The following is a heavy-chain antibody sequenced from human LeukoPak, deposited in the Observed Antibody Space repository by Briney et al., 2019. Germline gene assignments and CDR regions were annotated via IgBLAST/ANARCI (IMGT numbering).Heavy chain of an antibody. CDR1: GDSFSGYY. CDR3: ARDGVGATTGIDY. Sequence: SETLSLTCAVYGDSFSGYYWSWIRQPPGKGLEWIAEINHRGSTHYNPSLKSRVNISADTSKSQFSLNLDSVTAADTAVYYCARDGVGATTGIDYWGQGTLVTASS. CDR2: INHRGST. J-gene: IGHJ4*02. D-gene: IGHD1-26*01. V-gene: IGHV4-34*01.